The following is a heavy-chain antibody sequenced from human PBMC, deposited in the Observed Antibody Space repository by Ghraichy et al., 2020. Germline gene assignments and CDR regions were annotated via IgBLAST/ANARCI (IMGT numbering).Heavy chain of an antibody. V-gene: IGHV4-31*03. J-gene: IGHJ6*02. CDR3: ARALGRKYYYYGLDD. D-gene: IGHD3-10*01. CDR2: MSSSGST. CDR1: GASISSGNYY. Sequence: SETLSLTCTVSGASISSGNYYWSWIRQHPRKGLEWIGYMSSSGSTDYNPSLQSRLTISVDTSKSQFSPSLSSVTAADTAIYYCARALGRKYYYYGLDDWGQGTTVTVSS.